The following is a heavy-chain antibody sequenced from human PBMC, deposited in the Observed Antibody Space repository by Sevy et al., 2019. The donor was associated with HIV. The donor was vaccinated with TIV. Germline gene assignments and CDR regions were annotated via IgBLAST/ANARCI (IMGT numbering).Heavy chain of an antibody. CDR3: ATEGLSGYDAPFAY. V-gene: IGHV3-23*01. D-gene: IGHD5-12*01. J-gene: IGHJ4*02. Sequence: GGSLRLSCAASGFTFSNYVMSWVRQAPGKGLEWVSAISGSGGRIYYADSVKGRFTISRDNSKNTLYLQMNSLRAEDTAVYYCATEGLSGYDAPFAYWGQGTLVTVSS. CDR2: ISGSGGRI. CDR1: GFTFSNYV.